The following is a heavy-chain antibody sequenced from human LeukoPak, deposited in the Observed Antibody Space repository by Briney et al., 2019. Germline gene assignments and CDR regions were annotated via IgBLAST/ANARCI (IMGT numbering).Heavy chain of an antibody. V-gene: IGHV3-23*01. CDR1: GFTFSSYG. CDR3: AELGITMIGGV. Sequence: GGTLRLSCAASGFTFSSYGMSWVRQAPGKGLEGVSAISGSGGSTYYADSVKGRFTTSRDNAKNSLYLQMNSLRAEDTAVYYCAELGITMIGGVWGKGTTVTISS. J-gene: IGHJ6*04. D-gene: IGHD3-10*02. CDR2: ISGSGGST.